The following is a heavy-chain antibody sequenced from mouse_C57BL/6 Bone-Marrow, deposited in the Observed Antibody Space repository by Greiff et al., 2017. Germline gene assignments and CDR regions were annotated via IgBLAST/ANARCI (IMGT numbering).Heavy chain of an antibody. V-gene: IGHV1-50*01. CDR1: GYTFTSYW. Sequence: VKLMESGAELVKPGASVKLSCKASGYTFTSYWMQWVKQRPGQGLEWIGEIDPSDSYTNYNQKFKGKATLTVDTSSSTAYMQLSSLTSEDSAVYYCARDPMITTGYYYAMDYWGQGTSVTVSS. D-gene: IGHD2-4*01. CDR2: IDPSDSYT. CDR3: ARDPMITTGYYYAMDY. J-gene: IGHJ4*01.